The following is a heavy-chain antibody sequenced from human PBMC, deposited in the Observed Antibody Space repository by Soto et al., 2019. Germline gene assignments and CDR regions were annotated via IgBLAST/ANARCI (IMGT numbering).Heavy chain of an antibody. CDR2: ISGSGGST. CDR3: AKAPPGYSSNWYPCMDV. CDR1: GFTFSSYA. D-gene: IGHD6-13*01. J-gene: IGHJ6*02. Sequence: PGGSLRLSCAASGFTFSSYAMSWVRQAPGKGLEWVSAISGSGGSTYYADSVKGRFTISRDNSKNTLYLQMNSLSAEDTAVYYCAKAPPGYSSNWYPCMDVWGQGTTVTVSS. V-gene: IGHV3-23*01.